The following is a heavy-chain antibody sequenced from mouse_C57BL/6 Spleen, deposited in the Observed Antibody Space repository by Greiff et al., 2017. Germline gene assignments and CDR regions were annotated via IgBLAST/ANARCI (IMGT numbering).Heavy chain of an antibody. CDR3: ARAMITRFFDY. J-gene: IGHJ2*01. CDR2: IDPSDSYT. CDR1: GYTFTSYW. Sequence: VQLQQPGAELVMPGASVKLSCKASGYTFTSYWMHWVKQRPGQGLEWIGEIDPSDSYTNSNQKFKGKSTLTVDKSSSTAYMQLSSLTSEDSAVYYCARAMITRFFDYWGQGTTLTVSS. D-gene: IGHD2-4*01. V-gene: IGHV1-69*01.